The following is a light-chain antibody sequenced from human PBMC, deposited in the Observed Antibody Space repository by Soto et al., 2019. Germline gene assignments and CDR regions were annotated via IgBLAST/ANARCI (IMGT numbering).Light chain of an antibody. J-gene: IGLJ1*01. Sequence: QSALTQPPSASGSPGQSVAISCTGTASDIGGYTFVSWYQQHPGKAPKLLIYDVNKRPSGVPDRFSGSKSGNTASLTVSGLQAEDEADYYSSAHGGTTPYVFATGTKVTVL. CDR3: SAHGGTTPYV. CDR2: DVN. V-gene: IGLV2-8*01. CDR1: ASDIGGYTF.